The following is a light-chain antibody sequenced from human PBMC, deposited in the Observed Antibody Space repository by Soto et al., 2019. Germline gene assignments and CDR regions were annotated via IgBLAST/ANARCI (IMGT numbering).Light chain of an antibody. J-gene: IGKJ5*01. CDR1: QGISSA. V-gene: IGKV1-13*02. Sequence: AIQLTQSPSSLSASVGDRVTITCRASQGISSALAWYQQKPGKAPKLLIYDASSLESGVPPRFSGSGSGTDFTLTISSLQPEDFATYYCQQFNSYFGQGTRLEIK. CDR2: DAS. CDR3: QQFNSY.